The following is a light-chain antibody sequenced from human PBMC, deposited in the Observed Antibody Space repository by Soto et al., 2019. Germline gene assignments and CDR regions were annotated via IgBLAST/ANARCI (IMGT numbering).Light chain of an antibody. CDR2: GAS. V-gene: IGKV3-15*01. CDR3: QQYNNWPPMA. Sequence: EIVMTQSPATLSVSPGERATLSCRASQSVSSNLAWYQQKPGQAPRLLIYGASTRATGIPARCSGSGSGTEFTLTISSLQSEDFGVYYCQQYNNWPPMAFGQGTKVEIK. J-gene: IGKJ1*01. CDR1: QSVSSN.